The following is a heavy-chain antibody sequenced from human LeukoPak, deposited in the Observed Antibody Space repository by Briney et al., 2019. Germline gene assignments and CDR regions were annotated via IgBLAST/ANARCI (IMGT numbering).Heavy chain of an antibody. V-gene: IGHV4-59*01. CDR3: ARADWLLSIDY. CDR1: GGSISSYY. D-gene: IGHD3/OR15-3a*01. J-gene: IGHJ4*02. Sequence: PSETLSLTCTVSGGSISSYYWSWIRQPPGKGLEWIGYIYYSGSTNYNPSLKSRVTISVDTSKNQFSLKLSSVTAADTAVYYCARADWLLSIDYRGQGTLVTVSS. CDR2: IYYSGST.